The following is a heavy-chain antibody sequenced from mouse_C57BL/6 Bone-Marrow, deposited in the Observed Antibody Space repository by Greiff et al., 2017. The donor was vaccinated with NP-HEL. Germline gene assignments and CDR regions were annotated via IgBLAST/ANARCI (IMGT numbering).Heavy chain of an antibody. J-gene: IGHJ1*03. D-gene: IGHD1-1*01. V-gene: IGHV5-15*04. Sequence: EVKLEESGGGLVQPGGSLKLSCAASGFTFSDYGMAWVRQAPRKGPEWVAFISNFAYSIYYADTVTGRFTLSRENATNTLYLEMSSLRSEDTAMYYCARLVSYYGSSYWYFDVWGTGTTVTVSS. CDR2: ISNFAYSI. CDR1: GFTFSDYG. CDR3: ARLVSYYGSSYWYFDV.